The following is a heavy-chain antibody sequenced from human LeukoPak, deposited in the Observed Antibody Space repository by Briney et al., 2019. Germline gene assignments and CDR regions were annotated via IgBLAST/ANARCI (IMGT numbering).Heavy chain of an antibody. Sequence: PGGSLRLSCAASGFTFSTYGMHWVRQAPGKGLKWVAVIWSDGSNKYYADSVQGRFTISRDNSKNTLYLQMNSLRAEDTAVYYCARGLGSYQQDYWGQGTLVTVSS. CDR1: GFTFSTYG. CDR2: IWSDGSNK. CDR3: ARGLGSYQQDY. V-gene: IGHV3-33*01. D-gene: IGHD3-10*01. J-gene: IGHJ4*02.